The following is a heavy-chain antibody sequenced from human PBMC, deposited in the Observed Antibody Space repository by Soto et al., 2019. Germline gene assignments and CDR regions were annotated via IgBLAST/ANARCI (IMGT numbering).Heavy chain of an antibody. CDR3: ARDGCTNGVCYNNYYYYYYMDV. J-gene: IGHJ6*03. D-gene: IGHD2-8*01. Sequence: PSQTLSLTCAISGDSVSSNSAAWNWIRQSPSRGLEWLGRTYYRSKWYNDYAVSVKSRITINPDTSKNQFSLQLNPVTPEDTAVYYCARDGCTNGVCYNNYYYYYYMDVWGKGTTVTVSS. CDR1: GDSVSSNSAA. V-gene: IGHV6-1*01. CDR2: TYYRSKWYN.